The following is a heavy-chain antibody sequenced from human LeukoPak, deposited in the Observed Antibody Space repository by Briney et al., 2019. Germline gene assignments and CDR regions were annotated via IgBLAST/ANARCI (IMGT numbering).Heavy chain of an antibody. CDR1: GGSISSGDYY. D-gene: IGHD3-10*01. CDR2: IYYSGST. J-gene: IGHJ4*02. Sequence: PSETLSLTCTVSGGSISSGDYYWRWIRQPPGKGLEWIGYIYYSGSTYYNPSLKSRVTISVDTSKNQFSLKLNSVTAADTAVYYCARVISGSYPYFDYWGQGTLVTVSS. CDR3: ARVISGSYPYFDY. V-gene: IGHV4-30-4*01.